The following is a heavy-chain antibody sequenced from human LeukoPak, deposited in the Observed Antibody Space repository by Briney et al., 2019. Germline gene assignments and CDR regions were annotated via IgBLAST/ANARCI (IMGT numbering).Heavy chain of an antibody. D-gene: IGHD2-2*01. V-gene: IGHV2-70*01. Sequence: SGPALVKPTQTLTLTCTFSGFSLRSSGMYVSWIRQPPGKALEWLALIHWDHDKYYSTSLKTRLTISKDTSKNQVVLTMTNMDPVDTATYYCARTSCYGNYYYYGMDVWGQGTTVIVSS. CDR3: ARTSCYGNYYYYGMDV. CDR2: IHWDHDK. CDR1: GFSLRSSGMY. J-gene: IGHJ6*01.